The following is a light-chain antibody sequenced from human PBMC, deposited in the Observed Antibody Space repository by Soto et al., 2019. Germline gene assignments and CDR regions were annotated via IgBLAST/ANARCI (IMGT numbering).Light chain of an antibody. CDR3: QQSYSDPGT. Sequence: DIQMTQSPSSLTASLGDTVTLSCRASQDIDKYLNWYQQKPGQAPKFLIQATSSLQSGVPSRFSGSRSGTEFTLIIGGLQPEDFATYYCQQSYSDPGTFGQGTRVEIK. CDR2: ATS. J-gene: IGKJ1*01. V-gene: IGKV1-39*01. CDR1: QDIDKY.